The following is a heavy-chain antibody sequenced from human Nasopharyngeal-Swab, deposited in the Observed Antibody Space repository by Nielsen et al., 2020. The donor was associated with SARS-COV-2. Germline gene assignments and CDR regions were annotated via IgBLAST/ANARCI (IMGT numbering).Heavy chain of an antibody. CDR3: ARGGIVATPFDY. CDR2: IKQDGSEK. D-gene: IGHD5-12*01. V-gene: IGHV3-7*04. CDR1: GFTFSSYW. Sequence: GESLKISCAASGFTFSSYWMSWVRQAPGKGLEWAANIKQDGSEKYYVDSVKGRFTISRDNAKNSLYLQMNSLRAEDTAVYYCARGGIVATPFDYWGQGTLVTVSS. J-gene: IGHJ4*02.